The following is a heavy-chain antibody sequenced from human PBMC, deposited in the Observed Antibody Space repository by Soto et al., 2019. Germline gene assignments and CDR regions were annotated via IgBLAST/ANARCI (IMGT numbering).Heavy chain of an antibody. CDR1: GYNFSGYW. V-gene: IGHV5-51*01. J-gene: IGHJ4*02. D-gene: IGHD3-3*01. CDR2: IYPSDSDT. CDR3: ARGGVSTRTFDS. Sequence: PXESLKISCKGSGYNFSGYWIAWVRQMPGKGLELMGIIYPSDSDTRYRPSFQGQVTISADKSISSAYLQWSSLRASDTAMYYCARGGVSTRTFDSWGQGTPVTVSS.